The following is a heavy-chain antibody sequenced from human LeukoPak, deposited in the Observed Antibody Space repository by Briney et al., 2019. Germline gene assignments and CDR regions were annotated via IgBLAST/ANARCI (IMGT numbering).Heavy chain of an antibody. CDR1: GFIFDTYA. V-gene: IGHV3-9*01. CDR2: ITWNSGRV. D-gene: IGHD6-13*01. CDR3: TKYFGRTGYSNSAVHAFDL. Sequence: PGGSLRLSCAASGFIFDTYALHWVRQAPGKGLEWVSGITWNSGRVGYADSVKGRFTISRDNAKNSLYLQMNSLRAEDTALYYCTKYFGRTGYSNSAVHAFDLWGQGTMVTVSS. J-gene: IGHJ3*01.